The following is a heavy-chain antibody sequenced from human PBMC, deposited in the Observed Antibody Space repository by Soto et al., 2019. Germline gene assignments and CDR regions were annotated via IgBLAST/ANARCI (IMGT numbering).Heavy chain of an antibody. V-gene: IGHV4-31*03. CDR2: IYYSGST. J-gene: IGHJ6*02. CDR3: ARAFGELFRNYYYYGMDV. Sequence: QVQLQKPGPGLVKPSQTLSPTCPVPVGSTTSGGYSGSWIRQPPGKGLEWIGYIYYSGSTYYNPSLKSRVTISVDTSKNQFSLKLSSVTAADTAVYYCARAFGELFRNYYYYGMDVWGQGTTVTVSS. CDR1: VGSTTSGGYS. D-gene: IGHD3-10*01.